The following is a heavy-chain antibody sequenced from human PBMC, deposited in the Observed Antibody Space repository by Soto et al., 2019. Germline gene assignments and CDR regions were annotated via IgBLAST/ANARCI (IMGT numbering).Heavy chain of an antibody. J-gene: IGHJ4*02. V-gene: IGHV5-51*01. Sequence: GESLKISCKGSGYSFTSYWIGWVRQMPGKGLEWMGIIYPGDSDTRYSPSFQGQVTISADKSISTAYLQWSSPKASDTAMYYCARRPPPYYGSGSYYFDYWGQGTLVTVSS. D-gene: IGHD3-10*01. CDR1: GYSFTSYW. CDR2: IYPGDSDT. CDR3: ARRPPPYYGSGSYYFDY.